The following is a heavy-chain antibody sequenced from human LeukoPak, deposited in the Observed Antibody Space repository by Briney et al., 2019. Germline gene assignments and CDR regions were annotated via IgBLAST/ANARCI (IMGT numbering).Heavy chain of an antibody. V-gene: IGHV3-48*01. D-gene: IGHD2-8*01. CDR2: ISSSSSTI. J-gene: IGHJ4*02. CDR1: GFTFSSYS. Sequence: AGSLRLSCAASGFTFSSYSMNWVRQAPGKGLEWVSYISSSSSTIYYADSVQGRFTISRDNAKNSLYLQMNSLRAEDTAVYYCARDDIVLMVYALDYWGQGTLVSVSS. CDR3: ARDDIVLMVYALDY.